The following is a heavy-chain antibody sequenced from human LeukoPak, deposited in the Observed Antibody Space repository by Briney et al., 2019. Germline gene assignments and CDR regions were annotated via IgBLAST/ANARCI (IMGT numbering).Heavy chain of an antibody. J-gene: IGHJ4*02. D-gene: IGHD2-21*02. CDR2: IWYDGSNK. CDR1: GFTFSSYG. Sequence: GGSLRLSCAASGFTFSSYGMHWVRQAPGKGLEWVAVIWYDGSNKYYADSVKGRFTISRDNSKNTLYLQMNSLRGEDTALYYCAKADCGGDCRTCDFWGQGTLVTVSS. CDR3: AKADCGGDCRTCDF. V-gene: IGHV3-30*02.